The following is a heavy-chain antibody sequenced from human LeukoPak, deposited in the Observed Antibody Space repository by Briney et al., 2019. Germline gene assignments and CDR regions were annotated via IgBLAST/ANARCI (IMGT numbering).Heavy chain of an antibody. CDR3: ARGRAPMVRGVIIFDY. J-gene: IGHJ4*02. V-gene: IGHV1-8*01. CDR2: MNPNSGNT. D-gene: IGHD3-10*01. Sequence: ASVKVSCKASGYTFTSYDINWVRQATGQGLEWMGWMNPNSGNTGYAQKFQGRVTMTRNTSISTAYMELSSLRSEDTDVYYCARGRAPMVRGVIIFDYWGQGTLVTVSS. CDR1: GYTFTSYD.